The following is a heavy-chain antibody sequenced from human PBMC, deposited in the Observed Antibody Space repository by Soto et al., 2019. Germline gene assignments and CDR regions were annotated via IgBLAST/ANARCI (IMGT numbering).Heavy chain of an antibody. CDR1: GGTFSSYA. CDR3: ASRSSNLYYYYGMDV. V-gene: IGHV1-69*01. CDR2: IIPIFGTA. Sequence: VKVSCKASGGTFSSYAISWVRQAPGQGLEWMGGIIPIFGTANYAQKFQGRVTITADESTSTAYMELSSLRSEDTAVYYCASRSSNLYYYYGMDVWGQGTTVTVSS. J-gene: IGHJ6*02.